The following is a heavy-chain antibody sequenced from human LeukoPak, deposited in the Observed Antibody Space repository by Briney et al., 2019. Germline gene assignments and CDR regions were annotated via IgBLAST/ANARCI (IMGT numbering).Heavy chain of an antibody. D-gene: IGHD2-2*01. CDR1: GYSISSGYY. Sequence: SETLSLTCAVSGYSISSGYYWGWIRQPPGKGLEWIGSIYHSGSTYYNSSLKSRVTISVDTSKNQFSLKLSSVTAADTAVYYCARVWCSSTSCYYFDYWGQGTLVTVSS. CDR2: IYHSGST. J-gene: IGHJ4*02. V-gene: IGHV4-38-2*01. CDR3: ARVWCSSTSCYYFDY.